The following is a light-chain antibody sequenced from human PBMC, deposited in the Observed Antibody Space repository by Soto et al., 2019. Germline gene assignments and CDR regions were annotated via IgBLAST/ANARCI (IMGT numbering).Light chain of an antibody. Sequence: QSVLTQPASVSGSPGQSITISCTGTSSDVGGYNFVSWYQQHPGKAPKFIFYDVRNRPSGVSNRFSGSRSGNTASLTISGLQAEDEADYYCSSYTSSSTVIFGGGTKVTVL. CDR3: SSYTSSSTVI. CDR2: DVR. V-gene: IGLV2-14*03. CDR1: SSDVGGYNF. J-gene: IGLJ2*01.